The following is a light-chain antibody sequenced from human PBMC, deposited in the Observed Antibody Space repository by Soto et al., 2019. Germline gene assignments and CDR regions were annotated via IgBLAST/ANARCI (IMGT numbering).Light chain of an antibody. V-gene: IGKV1-9*01. CDR3: QALNNYPPT. CDR2: AAS. Sequence: IQLTQSPSSLSASIGDRVTITCPASQGISSYLAWYHQKPGKAPKLLLYAASILQRGVPSRFSRSGSGTDFTLTISSLQPEDFATYYCQALNNYPPTSGGGTNVEIK. CDR1: QGISSY. J-gene: IGKJ4*01.